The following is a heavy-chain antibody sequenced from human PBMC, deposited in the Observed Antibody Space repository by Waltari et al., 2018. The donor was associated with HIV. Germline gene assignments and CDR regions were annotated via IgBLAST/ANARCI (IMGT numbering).Heavy chain of an antibody. V-gene: IGHV3-9*01. CDR2: ITWNSGRT. CDR1: GLTFVDYA. D-gene: IGHD2-15*01. Sequence: EVQLVESGGGLVQPGRSLRLSCAASGLTFVDYAMHWVWQVPGKGLECVSGITWNSGRTGYADSVKGRFIISRDNAKNSLYLQMNSLRVEDTALYYCAKSDIDYGMDVWGQGTTVTVSS. J-gene: IGHJ6*02. CDR3: AKSDIDYGMDV.